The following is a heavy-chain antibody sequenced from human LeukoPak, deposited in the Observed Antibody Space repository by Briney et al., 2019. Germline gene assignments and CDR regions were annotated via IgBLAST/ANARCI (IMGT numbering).Heavy chain of an antibody. CDR3: ARENAAYSGYDTVTWFAP. J-gene: IGHJ5*02. Sequence: GSSVKVSCKASGGTFSSYAISWVRQAPGQGLEWMGGIIPIFGTANYAQKFQGRVTITADESTSTAYMELSSLRSEDTAVYYCARENAAYSGYDTVTWFAPWGQGTLVTVSS. V-gene: IGHV1-69*01. CDR1: GGTFSSYA. D-gene: IGHD5-12*01. CDR2: IIPIFGTA.